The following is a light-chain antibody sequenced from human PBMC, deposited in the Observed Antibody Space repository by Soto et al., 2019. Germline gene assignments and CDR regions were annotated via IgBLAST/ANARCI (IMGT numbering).Light chain of an antibody. J-gene: IGKJ2*01. V-gene: IGKV1-8*01. Sequence: AIRMTQSPSSFSASTGDRVTITCRASQGISSYLAWCQQKPGKAPKLLIYAASTLQSGVPSRFSGSGSGTDFTLTISCLQSEDFATYYCQQYHSFSFTFGQGTKVDIK. CDR2: AAS. CDR3: QQYHSFSFT. CDR1: QGISSY.